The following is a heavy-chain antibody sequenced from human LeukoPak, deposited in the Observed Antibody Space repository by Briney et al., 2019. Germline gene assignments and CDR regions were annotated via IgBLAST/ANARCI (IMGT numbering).Heavy chain of an antibody. CDR1: GFTFSSYS. CDR3: ASTLSSSSFNWFDP. Sequence: GGSLRLSCVASGFTFSSYSMNWVRQAPGKGLEGVSYISSSSSTIYYADSVKGRFTISRDNAKNSLYLQMNSLRAEDTAVYYCASTLSSSSFNWFDPWGQGTLVTVSS. V-gene: IGHV3-48*01. D-gene: IGHD6-13*01. J-gene: IGHJ5*02. CDR2: ISSSSSTI.